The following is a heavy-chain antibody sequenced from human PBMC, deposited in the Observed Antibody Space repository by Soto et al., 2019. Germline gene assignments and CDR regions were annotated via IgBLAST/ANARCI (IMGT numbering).Heavy chain of an antibody. CDR3: AKTHIVVVTAMTGMDV. CDR1: GFTFSSYA. CDR2: ISGSGGST. D-gene: IGHD2-21*02. J-gene: IGHJ6*02. Sequence: PGGSLRLSCAASGFTFSSYAMSWVRQAPGKGLEWVSAISGSGGSTYYADSVKGRFTTSRENSKNTLYLQMNSLRAEDTAVYYCAKTHIVVVTAMTGMDVWGQGTTVTVSS. V-gene: IGHV3-23*01.